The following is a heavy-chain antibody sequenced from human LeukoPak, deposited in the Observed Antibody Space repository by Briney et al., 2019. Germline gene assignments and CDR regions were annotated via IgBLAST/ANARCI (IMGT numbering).Heavy chain of an antibody. CDR3: ASRSVPAAINFYY. D-gene: IGHD2-2*02. CDR2: INPNSGGT. V-gene: IGHV1-2*02. Sequence: ASVKVSCKASGYTFTGYYMHWVRQAPGQGLEWMGWINPNSGGTNYAQKFQGRVTMTRDTSISTAYMELSRLRSDDTAVYYCASRSVPAAINFYYWGQGTLVTVSS. CDR1: GYTFTGYY. J-gene: IGHJ4*02.